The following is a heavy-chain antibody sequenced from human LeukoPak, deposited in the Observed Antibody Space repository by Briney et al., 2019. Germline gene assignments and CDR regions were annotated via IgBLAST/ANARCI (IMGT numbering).Heavy chain of an antibody. J-gene: IGHJ4*02. D-gene: IGHD6-19*01. Sequence: GGSLRLSCAASGFTVSSNYMSWVRQAPGKGLEWVAVISYDGSNKYYADSVKGRFTISRYNSKNTLYLQMNSLRAEDTAVYYCARDPPAAGSFDYWGQGTLVTVSS. V-gene: IGHV3-30*01. CDR3: ARDPPAAGSFDY. CDR1: GFTVSSNY. CDR2: ISYDGSNK.